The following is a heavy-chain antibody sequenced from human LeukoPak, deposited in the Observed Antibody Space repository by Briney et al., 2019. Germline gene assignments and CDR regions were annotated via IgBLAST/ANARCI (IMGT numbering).Heavy chain of an antibody. CDR2: VSSSGSTI. CDR3: ARGTTYYAIDY. D-gene: IGHD2/OR15-2a*01. V-gene: IGHV3-11*01. J-gene: IGHJ4*02. Sequence: GGSLRLSCAASGFTFSDYYMSWIRQAPGKGLEWVSYVSSSGSTIYYAASVKGRFTISRDNAKNSLYLQMNSLRAEDTAVYYCARGTTYYAIDYWGQGTLVTVSS. CDR1: GFTFSDYY.